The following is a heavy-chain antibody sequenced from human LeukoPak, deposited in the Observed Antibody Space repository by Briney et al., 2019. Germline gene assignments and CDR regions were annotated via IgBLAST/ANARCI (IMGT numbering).Heavy chain of an antibody. CDR3: VRDIITMGLSGGFDP. CDR2: IGTAGDT. CDR1: GFTFSRYD. D-gene: IGHD3-10*01. Sequence: GGSLRLSCAASGFTFSRYDMHWVRQATGKGLEWVSAIGTAGDTYYSGSVKGRFTISRENAKNSLYLQINSLRAGDTAVYYCVRDIITMGLSGGFDPWGRGTLVTVSS. J-gene: IGHJ2*01. V-gene: IGHV3-13*01.